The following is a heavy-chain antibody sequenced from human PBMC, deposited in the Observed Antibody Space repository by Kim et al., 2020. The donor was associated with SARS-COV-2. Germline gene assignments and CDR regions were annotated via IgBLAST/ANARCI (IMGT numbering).Heavy chain of an antibody. CDR3: ARYQRPFDY. V-gene: IGHV3-7*03. Sequence: NKHDVDSVKGRFTISRDNAKASLYLQMNSLRAEDTAVYYCARYQRPFDYWGQGTLVTVSS. CDR2: NK. J-gene: IGHJ4*02. D-gene: IGHD2-2*01.